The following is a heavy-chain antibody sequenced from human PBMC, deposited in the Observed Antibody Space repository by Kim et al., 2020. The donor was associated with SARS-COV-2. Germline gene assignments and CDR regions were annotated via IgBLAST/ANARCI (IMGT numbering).Heavy chain of an antibody. CDR1: GYTFTSYY. V-gene: IGHV1-8*01. CDR3: ARGFRGAAGAFDYYYYMDV. J-gene: IGHJ6*03. D-gene: IGHD3-10*01. Sequence: ASVKVSCKASGYTFTSYYINWVRQATGQGLEWMGWINPNSGNTGYAQKFQGRVTMTRNTSISTAYMELSSLRSEDTAVYYCARGFRGAAGAFDYYYYMDVWGQGTTVTVSS. CDR2: INPNSGNT.